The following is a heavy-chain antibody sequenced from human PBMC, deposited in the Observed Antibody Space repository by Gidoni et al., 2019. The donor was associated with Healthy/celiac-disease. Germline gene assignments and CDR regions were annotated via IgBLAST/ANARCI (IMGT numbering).Heavy chain of an antibody. V-gene: IGHV1-2*02. J-gene: IGHJ6*02. D-gene: IGHD2-8*01. CDR3: ARDLMVEYCTNGVCYLAYRNPMDYGMDV. Sequence: QVQLVQSGAEVKKPGASVTVSCKASGYTFTGYYMHWVRQAPGQGLEWMGWINPNSGGTNYAQKFQGRVTMTRDTSISTAYMELSRLRSDDTAVYYCARDLMVEYCTNGVCYLAYRNPMDYGMDVWGQGTTVTVSS. CDR1: GYTFTGYY. CDR2: INPNSGGT.